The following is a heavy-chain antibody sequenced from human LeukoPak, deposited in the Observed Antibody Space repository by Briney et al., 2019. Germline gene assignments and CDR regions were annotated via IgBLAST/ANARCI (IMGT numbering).Heavy chain of an antibody. Sequence: SETLSLTCTVSGGSISSYYWSWIRQPPGKGLEWIGYIFYSGSTNYNPSLKSRVTISVDTSKNQFSLKLTSVTAADTAVYYCARASYDSSGYFPNYFDYWGQGTLVNVSS. CDR3: ARASYDSSGYFPNYFDY. V-gene: IGHV4-59*01. J-gene: IGHJ4*02. D-gene: IGHD3-22*01. CDR2: IFYSGST. CDR1: GGSISSYY.